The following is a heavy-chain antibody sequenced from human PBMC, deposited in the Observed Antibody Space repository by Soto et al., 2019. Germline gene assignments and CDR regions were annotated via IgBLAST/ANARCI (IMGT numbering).Heavy chain of an antibody. CDR2: IYFTGST. Sequence: SETLSLTCTISGGSININDYYLSWIRQPPGKALEWIGYIYFTGSTYYNPSLGSRVAISIDASKNHFSLKLSYVTATDTAVYYCARELVISNDAVDIWGQGTMVTVS. J-gene: IGHJ3*02. V-gene: IGHV4-30-4*01. CDR1: GGSININDYY. CDR3: ARELVISNDAVDI. D-gene: IGHD3-9*01.